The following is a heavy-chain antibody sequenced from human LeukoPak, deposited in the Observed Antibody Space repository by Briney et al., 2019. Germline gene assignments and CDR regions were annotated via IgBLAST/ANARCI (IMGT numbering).Heavy chain of an antibody. CDR3: ARDNGPRNYYGSGSYYNWFDP. CDR1: GFTFSSYA. D-gene: IGHD3-10*01. Sequence: PGGSLRLSCAASGFTFSSYAMHWVRQAPGKGLEWVAVISYDGSNKYYADSVKDRFTISRDNSKNTLYLQMNSLRAEDTAVYYCARDNGPRNYYGSGSYYNWFDPWGQGTLVTVSS. CDR2: ISYDGSNK. J-gene: IGHJ5*02. V-gene: IGHV3-30-3*01.